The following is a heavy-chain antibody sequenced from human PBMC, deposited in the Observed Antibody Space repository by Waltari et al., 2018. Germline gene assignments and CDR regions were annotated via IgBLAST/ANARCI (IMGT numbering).Heavy chain of an antibody. CDR1: GGPIRSSY. CDR2: IETSGST. J-gene: IGHJ3*02. CDR3: RGGGTTNAFDI. V-gene: IGHV4-4*07. Sequence: VQLQESGPGLVKPSEPLSLPCPVPGGPIRSSYWSWIRQPAGKGMEGIGSIETSGSTNFNPPLKSRVTMSVDTSKNQFSRKLSSVTAADTAVYYCRGGGTTNAFDIWGQGTMVTVSS. D-gene: IGHD1-26*01.